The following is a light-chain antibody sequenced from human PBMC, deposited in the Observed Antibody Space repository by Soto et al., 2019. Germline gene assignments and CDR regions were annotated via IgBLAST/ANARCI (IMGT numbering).Light chain of an antibody. Sequence: EVVMTQSPATLSVSPGERVTFSCRASQSVTTNLAWYQQKPGQSPRLVIYGASNRATGIPDRFSGSGSGTDFTLTISRLDPEDFAVYYCQNYDTSPQVTFGGGTKVDIK. J-gene: IGKJ4*01. CDR2: GAS. V-gene: IGKV3-20*01. CDR1: QSVTTN. CDR3: QNYDTSPQVT.